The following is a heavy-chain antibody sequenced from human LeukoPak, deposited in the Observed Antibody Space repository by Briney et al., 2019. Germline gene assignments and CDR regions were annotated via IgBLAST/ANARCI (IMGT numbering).Heavy chain of an antibody. J-gene: IGHJ6*03. CDR1: GYTFTSYY. Sequence: ASVKVSCKASGYTFTSYYMHWVRQAPGQGLEWMGWINPNSGDTNYAQKFQGRVTMTRDTSINTAYMELSRLRSDDTAVYYCARATAAGTLFYYFYMDVWGKGTTVTVSS. CDR2: INPNSGDT. CDR3: ARATAAGTLFYYFYMDV. D-gene: IGHD6-13*01. V-gene: IGHV1-2*02.